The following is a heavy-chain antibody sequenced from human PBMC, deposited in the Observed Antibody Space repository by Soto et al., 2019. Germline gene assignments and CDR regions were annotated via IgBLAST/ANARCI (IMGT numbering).Heavy chain of an antibody. CDR2: MKEDGSKS. D-gene: IGHD3-10*01. J-gene: IGHJ5*01. V-gene: IGHV3-7*01. CDR3: VRVRGWLQFDS. Sequence: EVKLVESGGGLVQPGGSLRLACAASGFSFRDSWLSWVRQAPGKGLEWVANMKEDGSKSYYVDSVKGRFTITRDNDKSSLYPQLASLRVEDSAVYYCVRVRGWLQFDSWGHGTLVSVSS. CDR1: GFSFRDSW.